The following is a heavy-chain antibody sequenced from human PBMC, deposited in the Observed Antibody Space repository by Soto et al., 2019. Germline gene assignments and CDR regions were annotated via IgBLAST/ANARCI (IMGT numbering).Heavy chain of an antibody. CDR1: GFTFSSYA. CDR3: AKAPVATIIAPRYYAMDV. D-gene: IGHD5-12*01. V-gene: IGHV3-23*01. J-gene: IGHJ6*02. CDR2: ISGSGDNT. Sequence: GGSLRLSCAASGFTFSSYAMSGVRQAPGKGLEWVSSISGSGDNTYYADSVKGRFAISRDTSKNTLYLQMNSLRAEDTAVYYCAKAPVATIIAPRYYAMDVWGQGTTVTVSS.